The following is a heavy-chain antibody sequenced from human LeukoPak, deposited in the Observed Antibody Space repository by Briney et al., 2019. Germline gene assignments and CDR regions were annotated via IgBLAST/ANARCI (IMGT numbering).Heavy chain of an antibody. V-gene: IGHV3-11*06. J-gene: IGHJ3*01. CDR3: ARDCRYYYDSSGYCV. CDR2: ISSSSSYT. CDR1: GFTFSDYY. Sequence: GGSLRLSCAASGFTFSDYYMSWIRQAPGKGLEGVSYISSSSSYTNYADSVKGRFTISRDNAKNSLYLQMNSLRAEDTAVYYCARDCRYYYDSSGYCVWGQGTMVTVSS. D-gene: IGHD3-22*01.